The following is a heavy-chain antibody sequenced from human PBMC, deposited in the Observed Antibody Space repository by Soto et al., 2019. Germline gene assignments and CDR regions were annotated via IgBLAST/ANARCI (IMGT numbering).Heavy chain of an antibody. CDR2: IRSKAYGGTT. V-gene: IGHV3-49*03. J-gene: IGHJ6*02. Sequence: GGSLRLSCTASGFTFGDYAMGWFRQAPGKGLEWVGFIRSKAYGGTTEYAASVKGRFTISRDDSKSIAYLQMNGLKTEDTAVYYCTRENAIAAAGYYYGMDVWGQGTTVTVSS. D-gene: IGHD6-13*01. CDR1: GFTFGDYA. CDR3: TRENAIAAAGYYYGMDV.